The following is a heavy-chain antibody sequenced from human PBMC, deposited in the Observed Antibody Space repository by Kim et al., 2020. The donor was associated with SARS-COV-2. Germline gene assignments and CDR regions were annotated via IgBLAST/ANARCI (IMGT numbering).Heavy chain of an antibody. J-gene: IGHJ3*02. CDR1: GDSVSSDSAA. Sequence: SQTLSLTCAISGDSVSSDSAAWNWIRLSPARGLEWLGRTYFRSKWYNDYGISMNGRITFNADTTKNRFSLQLNSVTPEDTAIYYCARDRHHNHYGLDIWGQGTMVIVSS. V-gene: IGHV6-1*01. CDR3: ARDRHHNHYGLDI. D-gene: IGHD1-1*01. CDR2: TYFRSKWYN.